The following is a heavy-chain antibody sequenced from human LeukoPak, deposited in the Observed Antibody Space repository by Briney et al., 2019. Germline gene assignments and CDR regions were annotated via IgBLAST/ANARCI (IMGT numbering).Heavy chain of an antibody. CDR1: GGSFSGYY. D-gene: IGHD3-22*01. V-gene: IGHV4-59*01. CDR3: ARDLGYYYDSSGYLD. Sequence: SETLSLTCAVYGGSFSGYYWSWIRQPPGKGLEWIGYIYYSGSTNYNPSLKSRVTISVDTSKNQFSLKLSSVTAADTAVYYCARDLGYYYDSSGYLDWGLGTLVTVSS. CDR2: IYYSGST. J-gene: IGHJ4*02.